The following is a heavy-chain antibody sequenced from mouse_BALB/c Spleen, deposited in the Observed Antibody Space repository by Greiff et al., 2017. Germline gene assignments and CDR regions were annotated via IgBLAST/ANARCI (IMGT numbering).Heavy chain of an antibody. CDR3: ASLYGSSPYYAMDY. V-gene: IGHV1S137*01. CDR2: ISTYYGDA. Sequence: VQLQQSGAELVRPGVPVKISCKGSGYTFTDYAMHWVKQSHAKSLEWIGVISTYYGDASYNQKFKGKATMTVDKSSSTAYMELARLTSEDSAIYYCASLYGSSPYYAMDYWGQGTSVTVSS. D-gene: IGHD1-1*01. CDR1: GYTFTDYA. J-gene: IGHJ4*01.